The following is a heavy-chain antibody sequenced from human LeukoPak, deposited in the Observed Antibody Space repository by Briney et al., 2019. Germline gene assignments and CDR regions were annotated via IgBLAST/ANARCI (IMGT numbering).Heavy chain of an antibody. D-gene: IGHD6-6*01. CDR2: IYHSGST. J-gene: IGHJ4*02. CDR1: GGSISSGGCY. Sequence: SQTLSLTCTVSGGSISSGGCYWSWIRQPPGKGLEWIGYIYHSGSTYYNSSLKSRVTISVDRSKNQFSLKLSSVTAADTAVYYCARDRPKGGSSAIDYWGQGTLVTVSS. CDR3: ARDRPKGGSSAIDY. V-gene: IGHV4-30-2*01.